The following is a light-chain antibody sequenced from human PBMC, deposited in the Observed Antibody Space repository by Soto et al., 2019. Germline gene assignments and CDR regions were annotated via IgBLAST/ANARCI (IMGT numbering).Light chain of an antibody. Sequence: DIQMTQSPSTLSASVGDRVTITCRASQSITIWLAWYQQKPGKAPKLLIFDASNLESGVPSRFSGSGSGTEFTLTISSLQPDDFATYYRQHYNSFSWTFGQGTKVEIK. CDR3: QHYNSFSWT. CDR2: DAS. J-gene: IGKJ1*01. CDR1: QSITIW. V-gene: IGKV1-5*01.